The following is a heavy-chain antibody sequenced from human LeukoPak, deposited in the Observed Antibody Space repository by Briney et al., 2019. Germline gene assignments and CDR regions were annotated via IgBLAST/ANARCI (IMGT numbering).Heavy chain of an antibody. V-gene: IGHV1-69*05. CDR2: IPIFGTA. J-gene: IGHJ5*02. D-gene: IGHD2-2*01. Sequence: IPIFGTANYAQKFQGRVTITTDESTSTAYMELSSLRSEDTAVYYCARPYCSSTSCYGWFDPWGQGTLVTVSS. CDR3: ARPYCSSTSCYGWFDP.